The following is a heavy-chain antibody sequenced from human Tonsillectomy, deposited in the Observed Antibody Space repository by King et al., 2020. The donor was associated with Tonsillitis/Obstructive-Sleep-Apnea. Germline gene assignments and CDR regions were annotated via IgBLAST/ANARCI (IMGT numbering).Heavy chain of an antibody. CDR1: GGSFSDYY. CDR3: ATGPYCSSTSCSGGWFDP. J-gene: IGHJ5*02. Sequence: VQLQQWGAGLLKPSETLSLTCAVYGGSFSDYYWTWIRQPAGKGLEWIGEINHSGSTNYNPSLKSRVTISVDTSKNQFSLKLSSVTAADTAVYYCATGPYCSSTSCSGGWFDPWGQGTLVTVSS. CDR2: INHSGST. D-gene: IGHD2-2*01. V-gene: IGHV4-34*01.